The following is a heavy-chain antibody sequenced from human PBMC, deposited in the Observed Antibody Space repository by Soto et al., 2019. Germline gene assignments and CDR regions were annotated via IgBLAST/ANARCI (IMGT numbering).Heavy chain of an antibody. V-gene: IGHV3-9*01. D-gene: IGHD4-17*01. CDR2: ISWNSGSI. CDR1: EFTFDDFS. J-gene: IGHJ4*02. Sequence: EVQLVESGGGLVQPGRSLRLSCAASEFTFDDFSMHWVRHTPGEGLEWVSGISWNSGSIGYADSVKGRFSISRDNAKNSLYLQLNSLRTEDTALYYCTRASHSDFGDYGYFEFWGQGTLVTVSS. CDR3: TRASHSDFGDYGYFEF.